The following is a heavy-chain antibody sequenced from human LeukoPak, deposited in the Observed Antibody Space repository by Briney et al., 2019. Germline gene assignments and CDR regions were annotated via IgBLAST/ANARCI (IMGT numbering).Heavy chain of an antibody. D-gene: IGHD1-26*01. Sequence: SETLSLTCTVSGGSISSSGYYWGWIRQPPGKGLEWIGSIYHSGSTYCTPSPKSRVTISVDTSKNQFSLKLGSVTAADTAVYYCVRHALTKVGTTPYYFDYWGQGTLVTVSS. V-gene: IGHV4-39*01. CDR2: IYHSGST. CDR3: VRHALTKVGTTPYYFDY. J-gene: IGHJ4*02. CDR1: GGSISSSGYY.